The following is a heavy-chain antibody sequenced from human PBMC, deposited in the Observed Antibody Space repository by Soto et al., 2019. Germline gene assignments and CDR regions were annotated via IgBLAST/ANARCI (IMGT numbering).Heavy chain of an antibody. Sequence: ASVKVSCKASGGTFSSYAISWVRQAPGQGLEWMGGIIPIFGTANYAQKFQGRVTITADESTGTAYMELSSLRSEDTAVYYCARVFGGGSYFDYWGQGTLVTVSS. V-gene: IGHV1-69*13. CDR1: GGTFSSYA. J-gene: IGHJ4*02. D-gene: IGHD1-26*01. CDR2: IIPIFGTA. CDR3: ARVFGGGSYFDY.